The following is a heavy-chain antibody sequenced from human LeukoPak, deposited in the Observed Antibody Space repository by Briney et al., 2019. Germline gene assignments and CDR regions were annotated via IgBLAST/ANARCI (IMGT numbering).Heavy chain of an antibody. CDR3: ARAGAIAVVGTFDY. V-gene: IGHV1-69*02. Sequence: ASVKVSCKASGGTFSSYTISWVRQAPGQGLEWMGRIIPILGIANYAQKFQGRVTITADKSTSTAYMELSSLRSEDTAVYYCARAGAIAVVGTFDYWGQGTLVTVSS. CDR2: IIPILGIA. J-gene: IGHJ4*02. CDR1: GGTFSSYT. D-gene: IGHD6-19*01.